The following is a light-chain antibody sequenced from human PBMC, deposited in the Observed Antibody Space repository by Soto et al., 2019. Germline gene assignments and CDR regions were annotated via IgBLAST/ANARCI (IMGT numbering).Light chain of an antibody. CDR2: KAS. CDR1: QSISSY. J-gene: IGKJ1*01. V-gene: IGKV1-5*03. Sequence: PITPSPFCPVSSLGDRIHHPLPASQSISSYLNWYQQKPGKAPKLLIYKASTLKSGVPSRFSGSGSGTEFTLTISSLQPDDFATYYCQHYNSYSEACGQGTKGDIK. CDR3: QHYNSYSEA.